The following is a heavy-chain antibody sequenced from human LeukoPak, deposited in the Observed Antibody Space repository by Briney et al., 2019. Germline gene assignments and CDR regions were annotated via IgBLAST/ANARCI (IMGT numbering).Heavy chain of an antibody. Sequence: GGSLRLSCAASGFTVSSNYMSWVRQAPGKGLEWVSVIYSGGNTYYADFVKGRFTISRDNSKNMLYLQMNSLRAEDTAVYYCARSYCSGGSCFPTYFQHWGQGTLVTVSS. D-gene: IGHD2-15*01. J-gene: IGHJ1*01. V-gene: IGHV3-53*01. CDR1: GFTVSSNY. CDR2: IYSGGNT. CDR3: ARSYCSGGSCFPTYFQH.